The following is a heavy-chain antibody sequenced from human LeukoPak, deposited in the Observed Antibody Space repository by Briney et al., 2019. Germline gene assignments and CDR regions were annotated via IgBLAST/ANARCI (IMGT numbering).Heavy chain of an antibody. D-gene: IGHD3-3*01. CDR3: ARGPGLRFLEWLLPGPYYYYGMDV. Sequence: EASVKVSCKASGYTVTSYGISWVRQAPGQGLEWMGWISAYNGNTNYAQKLQGRVTMTTDTSTSTAYMELRSLRSDDTAVYYCARGPGLRFLEWLLPGPYYYYGMDVWGQGTTVTVSS. CDR1: GYTVTSYG. V-gene: IGHV1-18*01. CDR2: ISAYNGNT. J-gene: IGHJ6*02.